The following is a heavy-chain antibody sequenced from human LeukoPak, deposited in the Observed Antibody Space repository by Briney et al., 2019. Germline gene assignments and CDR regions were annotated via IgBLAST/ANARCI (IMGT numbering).Heavy chain of an antibody. V-gene: IGHV1-2*02. D-gene: IGHD3-22*01. CDR3: ARELSYYYDSSGYVGDNY. CDR1: GYTFTGYY. Sequence: GASVKVSCKASGYTFTGYYMHWVRQAPGQGLEWMGWINPNSGGTNYAQKFQGRVTMTRDTSISTAYMELSRLRSDDTAVYYCARELSYYYDSSGYVGDNYWGQGTLVTVSS. CDR2: INPNSGGT. J-gene: IGHJ4*02.